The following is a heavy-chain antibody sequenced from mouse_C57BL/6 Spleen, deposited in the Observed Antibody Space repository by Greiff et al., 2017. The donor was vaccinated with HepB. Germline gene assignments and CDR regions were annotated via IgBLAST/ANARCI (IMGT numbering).Heavy chain of an antibody. J-gene: IGHJ4*01. V-gene: IGHV1-61*01. CDR3: ARSEDYSNYDAMDY. CDR2: IYPSDSET. Sequence: QVQLQQPGAELVRPGSSVKLSCKASGYTFTSYWMDWVKQRPGQGLEWIGNIYPSDSETHYNQKFKDKATLTVDKSSSTAYMQLSSLTSEDSAVYYCARSEDYSNYDAMDYWGQGTSVTVSS. D-gene: IGHD2-5*01. CDR1: GYTFTSYW.